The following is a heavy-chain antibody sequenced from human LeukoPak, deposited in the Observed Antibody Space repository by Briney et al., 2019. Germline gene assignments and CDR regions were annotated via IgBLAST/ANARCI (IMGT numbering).Heavy chain of an antibody. Sequence: GASVKVSCKTSGYPFTSYHMHWVRQAPGQGLEWMGIIKPIDDTTSFTQKFQGRLTMTRDTSTSTVFMELTSLRPEDTALYYCARDSGDWSVDYWGQGTLVTVSS. V-gene: IGHV1-46*01. CDR2: IKPIDDTT. CDR3: ARDSGDWSVDY. D-gene: IGHD2-21*02. J-gene: IGHJ4*02. CDR1: GYPFTSYH.